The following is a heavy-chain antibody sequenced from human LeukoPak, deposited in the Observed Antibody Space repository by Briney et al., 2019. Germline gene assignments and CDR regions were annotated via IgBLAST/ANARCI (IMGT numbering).Heavy chain of an antibody. V-gene: IGHV3-23*01. CDR3: AKDQTPYGSGSYSPIDY. CDR1: GFTFSSYA. Sequence: GGSLRLSCAASGFTFSSYAMNGVRQAPGKGLEWVAGISGSGGSTYYADSVKGRFTISRDNSKNTLYLQVNSLRAEDTALYYCAKDQTPYGSGSYSPIDYWGQGTLVTVSS. J-gene: IGHJ4*02. D-gene: IGHD3-10*01. CDR2: ISGSGGST.